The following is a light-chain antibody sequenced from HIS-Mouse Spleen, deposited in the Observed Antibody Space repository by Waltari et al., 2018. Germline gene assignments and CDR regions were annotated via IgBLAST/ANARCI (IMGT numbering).Light chain of an antibody. V-gene: IGKV1D-8*02. CDR1: QAISSY. J-gene: IGKJ2*02. CDR3: QQYYSFPPGT. CDR2: AAS. Sequence: AIRLTQSPSLLSAPTGDRVTISCRMSQAISSYLAWYQQEPGKAPELLIYAASTLQSGVPSRFSGSGSGTDFTLTISCLQSEDFATYYCQQYYSFPPGTFGQGTKLEIK.